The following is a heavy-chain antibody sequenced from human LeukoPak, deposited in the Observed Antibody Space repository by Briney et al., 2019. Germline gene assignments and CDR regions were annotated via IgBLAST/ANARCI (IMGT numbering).Heavy chain of an antibody. D-gene: IGHD6-13*01. Sequence: ASVKVSCKASGYTFTGYYMHWVRQAPGHGLEWMGWINPNSGGTNYAQKFQGRVTMTRDTSISTAYMELSRLRSDDTAVYYCARGYFGKQQLVGYWGQGTLVTVSS. V-gene: IGHV1-2*02. J-gene: IGHJ4*02. CDR2: INPNSGGT. CDR3: ARGYFGKQQLVGY. CDR1: GYTFTGYY.